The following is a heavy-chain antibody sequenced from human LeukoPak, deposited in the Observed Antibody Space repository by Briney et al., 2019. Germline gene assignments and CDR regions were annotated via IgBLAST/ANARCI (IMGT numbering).Heavy chain of an antibody. CDR3: ARGPMTSDV. D-gene: IGHD2-21*02. V-gene: IGHV3-7*05. Sequence: GGSLRLSCAASGFTFSNYWMSWVRQAPEKGLEWMANIKPDGSEMYYVDSVKGRFTISRDNAKNSLYLQMNSLRAEDTAVYYCARGPMTSDVWGQGTPVTVSS. J-gene: IGHJ6*02. CDR2: IKPDGSEM. CDR1: GFTFSNYW.